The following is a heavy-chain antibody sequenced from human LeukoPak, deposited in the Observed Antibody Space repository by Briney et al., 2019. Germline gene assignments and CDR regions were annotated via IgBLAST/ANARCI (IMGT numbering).Heavy chain of an antibody. D-gene: IGHD3-10*01. CDR3: AREGPPTNYYGSGTFDY. CDR2: IYSGGST. Sequence: GGSLRLSCAASGFTVSSNYMSWVRQAPGKGLEWVLVIYSGGSTYYADSVKGRFTISRDNSKNTLYLQMNSLRAEDTAVYYCAREGPPTNYYGSGTFDYWGQGTLVTVSS. CDR1: GFTVSSNY. J-gene: IGHJ4*02. V-gene: IGHV3-66*01.